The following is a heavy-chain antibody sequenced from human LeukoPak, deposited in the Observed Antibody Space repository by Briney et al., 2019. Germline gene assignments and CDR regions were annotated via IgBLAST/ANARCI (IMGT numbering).Heavy chain of an antibody. V-gene: IGHV3-23*01. CDR3: AKDQYSGSTAWFDP. D-gene: IGHD1-26*01. CDR1: GVTFRSYA. J-gene: IGHJ5*02. CDR2: IGGSGDNT. Sequence: GESPRLSCAASGVTFRSYAMSWVRQAPGKGLEWVSAIGGSGDNTWYADSVKGRFTISRDNSKNTLYLQMNSLRAEDTAVYYCAKDQYSGSTAWFDPWGQGTLVTVSS.